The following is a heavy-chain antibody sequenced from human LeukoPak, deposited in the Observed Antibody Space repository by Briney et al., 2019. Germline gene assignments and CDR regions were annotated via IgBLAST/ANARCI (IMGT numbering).Heavy chain of an antibody. CDR2: INPNSGAT. V-gene: IGHV1-2*02. CDR1: GYTFSDYY. CDR3: TRRASCSGDCTLDY. D-gene: IGHD2-21*01. Sequence: GASVKVSCKASGYTFSDYYMHWVRQAPGQGLEWMGWINPNSGATSYALKFQGRVTVTRDTSISTVYMEVSRLTSDDTAVYYRTRRASCSGDCTLDYWGQGTLVTVSS. J-gene: IGHJ4*02.